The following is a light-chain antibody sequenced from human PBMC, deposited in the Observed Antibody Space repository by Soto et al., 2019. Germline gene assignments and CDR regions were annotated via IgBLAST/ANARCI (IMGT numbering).Light chain of an antibody. CDR2: EVS. J-gene: IGLJ2*01. V-gene: IGLV2-14*01. CDR3: SSFTDSFTLV. CDR1: SSDVGDYKY. Sequence: QSALTQPASVSGSPGQSITISCSGTSSDVGDYKYVSWYQRHPGKVPKLLIYEVSHRPSGVPDRFSGSKSGNTAFLTISGLQADDDDDYYCSSFTDSFTLVFGGGTKVTVL.